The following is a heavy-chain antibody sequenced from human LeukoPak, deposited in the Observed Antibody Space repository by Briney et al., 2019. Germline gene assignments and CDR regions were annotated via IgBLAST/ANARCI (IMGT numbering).Heavy chain of an antibody. CDR2: IYSGGST. J-gene: IGHJ4*02. CDR3: ARGPYDSSGFFDY. V-gene: IGHV3-66*01. D-gene: IGHD3-22*01. CDR1: GFTVSSNY. Sequence: GGSLRLSCAASGFTVSSNYMSWVRQAPGKGLEWVSVIYSGGSTYYADSVKGRFTISRDNSKNTLYLQMNSLRAEDTAVYYCARGPYDSSGFFDYWGQGTLVTVSS.